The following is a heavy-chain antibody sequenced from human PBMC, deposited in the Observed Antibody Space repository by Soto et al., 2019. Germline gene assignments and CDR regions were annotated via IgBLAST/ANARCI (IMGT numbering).Heavy chain of an antibody. J-gene: IGHJ6*01. CDR1: CYIFTIYF. V-gene: IGHV1-18*01. CDR3: GRCRNDSYEMEV. Sequence: ASLNVSFKASCYIFTIYFIALFLHVPVQWPELMGCISPYNVSTNYAQNVQCRVVMTTDISTNIVYLELRSLRSDDTAMYYCGRCRNDSYEMEVWGQGNTVIVSS. CDR2: ISPYNVST.